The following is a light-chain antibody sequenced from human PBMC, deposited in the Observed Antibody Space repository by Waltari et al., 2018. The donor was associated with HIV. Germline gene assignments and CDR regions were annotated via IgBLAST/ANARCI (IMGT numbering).Light chain of an antibody. CDR3: QQYNNWPPMYT. Sequence: EIVMTQYPATLSVSPGERATLSCRASQSVSSNLAWYQQKPGQAPRLLIYGASTRATGIPARCSGSGSGTEFTLTISSLQSEDFAVYYCQQYNNWPPMYTFGQGTKLEIK. CDR1: QSVSSN. CDR2: GAS. J-gene: IGKJ2*01. V-gene: IGKV3-15*01.